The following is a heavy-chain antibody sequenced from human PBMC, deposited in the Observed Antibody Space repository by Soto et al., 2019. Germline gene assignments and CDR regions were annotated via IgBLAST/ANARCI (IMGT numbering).Heavy chain of an antibody. J-gene: IGHJ4*02. D-gene: IGHD5-18*01. CDR1: GFTVSSNY. CDR3: ASSVDTAMGGGFDY. CDR2: IYSGGST. Sequence: GGSLRLSCAASGFTVSSNYMSWVRQAPGKGLEWVSVIYSGGSTYYADSVKGRFTISRDNSKNTLYLQMNSLRAEDTAVYYCASSVDTAMGGGFDYWGQGTLVTVSS. V-gene: IGHV3-53*01.